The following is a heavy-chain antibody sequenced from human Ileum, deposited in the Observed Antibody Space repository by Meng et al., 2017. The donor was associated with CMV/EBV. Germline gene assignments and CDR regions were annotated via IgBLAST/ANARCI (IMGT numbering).Heavy chain of an antibody. CDR1: GFTFSDYM. Sequence: ALGFTFSDYMINWVRQAPGKGLQWVSSISGNGYVTHYAESVKGRFTISRDNSKNTVFLQMNNLGAEDAAIYYCAKDRSSGWSAFDPWGQGTLVTVSS. CDR3: AKDRSSGWSAFDP. J-gene: IGHJ5*02. CDR2: ISGNGYVT. D-gene: IGHD6-19*01. V-gene: IGHV3-23*01.